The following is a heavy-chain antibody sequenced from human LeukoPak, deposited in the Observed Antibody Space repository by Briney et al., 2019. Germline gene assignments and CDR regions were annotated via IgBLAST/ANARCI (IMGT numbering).Heavy chain of an antibody. J-gene: IGHJ4*02. CDR3: ARVQGIAVAGVFDY. CDR1: AFTFSSYW. D-gene: IGHD6-19*01. Sequence: PGGSLRLSCAASAFTFSSYWMHWVRQAPGKGLEWVSRIKGDESSINYADSVEGRFTISRDNAKNTVYLHLNSLRVEDTAVYYCARVQGIAVAGVFDYWGQGTLVTVSS. CDR2: IKGDESSI. V-gene: IGHV3-74*01.